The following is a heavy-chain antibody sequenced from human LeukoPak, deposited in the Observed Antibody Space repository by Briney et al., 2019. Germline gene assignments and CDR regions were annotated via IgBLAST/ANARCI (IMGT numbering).Heavy chain of an antibody. CDR1: GYTFTSYY. CDR3: ASHPPAVVPAAIAQVNWFDP. D-gene: IGHD2-2*01. CDR2: INPSGGST. Sequence: ASVKVSCKASGYTFTSYYMHWVRQAPGQGLEWMGIINPSGGSTSYAQKFQGRVTMTRDTSTSTVYMELSSLRSEDTAVYYRASHPPAVVPAAIAQVNWFDPWGQGTLVTVSS. J-gene: IGHJ5*02. V-gene: IGHV1-46*01.